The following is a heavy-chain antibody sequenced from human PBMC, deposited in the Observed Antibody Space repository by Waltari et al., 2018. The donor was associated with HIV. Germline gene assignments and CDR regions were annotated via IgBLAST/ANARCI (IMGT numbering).Heavy chain of an antibody. CDR1: GFTFSSYG. J-gene: IGHJ4*02. CDR2: ISYDGSNK. V-gene: IGHV3-30*03. Sequence: QVQLVESGGGVVQPGRSLRLSCAASGFTFSSYGMHWVRQAPGKGLEWVAVISYDGSNKYYADSVKGRFTISRDNSKNTLYLQMNSLRAEDTAVYYCAGDGAAGTTYWGQGTLVTVSS. CDR3: AGDGAAGTTY. D-gene: IGHD6-13*01.